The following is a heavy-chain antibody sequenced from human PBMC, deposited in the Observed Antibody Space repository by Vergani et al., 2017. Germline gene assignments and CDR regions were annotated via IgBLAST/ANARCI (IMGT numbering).Heavy chain of an antibody. Sequence: QVQLVQSGAEVKKPGASVKVSCKVSGYTLTELYMHWVRQAPGKGLEWMGGFDPEDGETIYAQKFQGRVTMTEDTSTDTAYMELSSLRSEDTAVYYCATKTGDSGYDLEFLFDYWGQGTLVTVSS. CDR2: FDPEDGET. CDR1: GYTLTELY. D-gene: IGHD5-12*01. J-gene: IGHJ4*02. V-gene: IGHV1-24*01. CDR3: ATKTGDSGYDLEFLFDY.